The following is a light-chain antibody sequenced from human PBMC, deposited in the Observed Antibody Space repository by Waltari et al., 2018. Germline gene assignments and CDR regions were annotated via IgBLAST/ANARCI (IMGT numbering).Light chain of an antibody. Sequence: EIVLTQSPATLSLSPGERATLSCKASQSVSKYLAWYQQKPGQAPRLLIYDSSNTATGDPARLSGSGSGTDFTLTISSLEPEDFAVYYCQQRSSRPFTFGGGTKVEIK. J-gene: IGKJ4*01. CDR2: DSS. CDR3: QQRSSRPFT. CDR1: QSVSKY. V-gene: IGKV3-11*01.